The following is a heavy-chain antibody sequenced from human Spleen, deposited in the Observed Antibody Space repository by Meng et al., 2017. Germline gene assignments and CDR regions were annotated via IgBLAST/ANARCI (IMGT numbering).Heavy chain of an antibody. D-gene: IGHD6-19*01. V-gene: IGHV3-66*02. CDR2: IYSGGIT. Sequence: GGSLRLSCAASGFTVSSSYMSWVRQAPGQGLEWVSVIYSGGITYYGDSVKGRFTISRDNSKNMLYLQMNSLRPEDTAVYYCTIYTSGHIWGQGTTVTVSS. CDR3: TIYTSGHI. J-gene: IGHJ3*02. CDR1: GFTVSSSY.